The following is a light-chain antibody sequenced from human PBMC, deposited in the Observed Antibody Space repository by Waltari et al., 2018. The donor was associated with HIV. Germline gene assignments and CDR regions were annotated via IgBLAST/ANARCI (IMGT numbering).Light chain of an antibody. Sequence: EIVMTQSPLSLPVTPEGRASISGGFNQSLLHTNGHNYLDWYFQKPGQSPQVLIYMGSNRPSGVPERFSGTGSGTDFTLKIRTVEAEDVGIYYCMQALQTPRTFGQGTKVEVK. J-gene: IGKJ1*01. CDR2: MGS. CDR3: MQALQTPRT. V-gene: IGKV2-28*01. CDR1: QSLLHTNGHNY.